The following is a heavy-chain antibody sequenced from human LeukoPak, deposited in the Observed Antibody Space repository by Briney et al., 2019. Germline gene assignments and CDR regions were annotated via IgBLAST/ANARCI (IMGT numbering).Heavy chain of an antibody. CDR2: INHRGDT. CDR3: ARGPTISETGYFDY. Sequence: PSETLSLTCAVYGRSFIAYYWSWIRQSPGKGLEWIAEINHRGDTNYNSSVKSRVTISVDTSKNQFSLKVSSLTAADTAVYYCARGPTISETGYFDYWGQGTLVTVSS. V-gene: IGHV4-34*01. D-gene: IGHD1-1*01. CDR1: GRSFIAYY. J-gene: IGHJ4*03.